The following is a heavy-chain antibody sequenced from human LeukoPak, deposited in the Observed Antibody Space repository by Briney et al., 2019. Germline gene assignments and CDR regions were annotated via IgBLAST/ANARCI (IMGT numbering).Heavy chain of an antibody. CDR2: IYPGDSDT. Sequence: GESLKISCTGSGYSFTSYWIGWVRQMPGKGLEWMGIIYPGDSDTRYSPSFQGQVTISADKSIRTAYLQWSSLKASDTAMYYCASALRRDGYRFDYWGQGTLVTVSS. CDR3: ASALRRDGYRFDY. J-gene: IGHJ4*02. V-gene: IGHV5-51*01. CDR1: GYSFTSYW. D-gene: IGHD5-24*01.